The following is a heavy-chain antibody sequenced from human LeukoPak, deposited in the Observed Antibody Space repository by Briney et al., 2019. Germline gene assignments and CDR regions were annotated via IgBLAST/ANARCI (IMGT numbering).Heavy chain of an antibody. D-gene: IGHD3-16*02. CDR2: VYYSGST. J-gene: IGHJ4*02. CDR1: GGSISTYH. CDR3: ARAVISFGGGIAKGFDC. V-gene: IGHV4-59*01. Sequence: SETLSLTCTVSGGSISTYHWSWLPPPPGKGPERIGYVYYSGSTYYSPSLKSRATISVDTSMNQFSLSLSSLTAADTAIYYAARAVISFGGGIAKGFDCGGQGTLVTVSS.